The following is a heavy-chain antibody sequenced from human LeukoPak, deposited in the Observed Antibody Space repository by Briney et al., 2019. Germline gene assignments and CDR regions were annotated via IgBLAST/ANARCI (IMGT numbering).Heavy chain of an antibody. V-gene: IGHV3-23*01. CDR3: AKDGQGSHYYNDY. CDR1: GFTFSSYA. D-gene: IGHD1-26*01. Sequence: GGSLRLSCAASGFTFSSYAMSWVRQAPGKGLEWVSAVSGSGGSTYYADSVKGRFTISRDNSKNTLYLQMNSLRAEDTAVYYCAKDGQGSHYYNDYWGQGTLVTVSS. J-gene: IGHJ4*02. CDR2: VSGSGGST.